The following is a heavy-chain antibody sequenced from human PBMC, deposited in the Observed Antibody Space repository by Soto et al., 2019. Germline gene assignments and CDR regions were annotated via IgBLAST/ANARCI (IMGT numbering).Heavy chain of an antibody. CDR3: ARVDDYDSSGYYGY. Sequence: QVQLVQSGAEVKKPGASVKVSCKASGYTFTIYGISWVRQAPGQGLEWMGWISGYNGNTDYAQNLQDRVTLTTDASTSSGYMELRSLRSDDTAVYSCARVDDYDSSGYYGYWGQGTLITVSS. J-gene: IGHJ4*02. D-gene: IGHD3-22*01. CDR1: GYTFTIYG. CDR2: ISGYNGNT. V-gene: IGHV1-18*04.